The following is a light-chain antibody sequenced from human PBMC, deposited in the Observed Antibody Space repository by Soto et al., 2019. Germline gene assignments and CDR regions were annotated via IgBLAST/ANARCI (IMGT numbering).Light chain of an antibody. J-gene: IGKJ1*01. Sequence: DIQMTQSPSSLSASVGDRVTITCRASQSISSYLNWYQQKPGKAPQLLIYAASSLQSGVPSRFRGSGSGTDFTLTIISLQPEDFATYYCQQSYSTPRTFGQGTKVEIK. CDR2: AAS. V-gene: IGKV1-39*01. CDR3: QQSYSTPRT. CDR1: QSISSY.